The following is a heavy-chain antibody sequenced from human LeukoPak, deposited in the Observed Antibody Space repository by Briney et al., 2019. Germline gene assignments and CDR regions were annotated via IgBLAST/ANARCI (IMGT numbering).Heavy chain of an antibody. J-gene: IGHJ6*03. D-gene: IGHD6-6*01. Sequence: GGSLRLSCAASGFTFDDYAMHWVRQAPGKGLEWVSGISWNSGSIGYADSVKGRFTISRDNAKNTLYLQMNSLRAEDTAVYYCARDQYSSPRSSYYYYYYYMDVWGKGTTVTVSS. CDR3: ARDQYSSPRSSYYYYYYYMDV. CDR1: GFTFDDYA. CDR2: ISWNSGSI. V-gene: IGHV3-9*01.